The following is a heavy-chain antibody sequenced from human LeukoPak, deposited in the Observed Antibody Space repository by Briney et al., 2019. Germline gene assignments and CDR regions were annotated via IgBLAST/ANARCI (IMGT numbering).Heavy chain of an antibody. CDR2: ISAYNGNT. Sequence: ASVKLSCKASVYTFTSYGISWVRQAPGQGLEWMGWISAYNGNTNYAQKLQGRVTMTTDTSTSTAYLELRILRSDDTAVYYWAREGFLECSQNWFGPWGQGTLVTVSS. V-gene: IGHV1-18*01. D-gene: IGHD3-3*01. CDR3: AREGFLECSQNWFGP. J-gene: IGHJ5*02. CDR1: VYTFTSYG.